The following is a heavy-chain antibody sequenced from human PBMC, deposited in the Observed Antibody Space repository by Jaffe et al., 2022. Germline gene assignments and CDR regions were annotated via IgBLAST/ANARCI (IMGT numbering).Heavy chain of an antibody. V-gene: IGHV3-49*04. CDR2: IRSKAYGGTT. Sequence: EVQLVESGGGLVQPGRSLRLSCTASGFTFGDYAMSWVRQAPGKGLEWVGFIRSKAYGGTTEYAASVKGRFTISRDDSKSIAYLQMNSLKTEDTAVYYCTRDRGFCSSTSCYRVYFDYWGQGTLVTVSS. CDR1: GFTFGDYA. J-gene: IGHJ4*02. D-gene: IGHD2-2*01. CDR3: TRDRGFCSSTSCYRVYFDY.